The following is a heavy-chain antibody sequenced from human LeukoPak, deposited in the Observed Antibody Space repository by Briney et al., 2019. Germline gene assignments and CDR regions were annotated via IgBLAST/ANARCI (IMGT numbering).Heavy chain of an antibody. CDR2: IRPDGSQK. Sequence: GGSLRLSCAASGFILNDYGMHWVRQAPGEGLEWVANIRPDGSQKYYVDSARGRFTISRDNAKSSLYLQMSSLRPEDTATYYCARDFQPRYCSSSTCSPAWGQGTTVTVSS. V-gene: IGHV3-7*03. CDR1: GFILNDYG. CDR3: ARDFQPRYCSSSTCSPA. D-gene: IGHD2-2*01. J-gene: IGHJ6*02.